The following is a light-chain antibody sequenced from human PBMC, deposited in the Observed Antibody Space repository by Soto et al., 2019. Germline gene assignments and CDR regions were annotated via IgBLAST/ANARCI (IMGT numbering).Light chain of an antibody. CDR2: KAS. CDR1: QSISTW. V-gene: IGKV1-5*03. J-gene: IGKJ4*01. Sequence: IQMTQSPSSLSASVGDRVTVTCRASQSISTWLAWYQQKPGKAPKLLIYKASSLESGVPSRFSGSGSGTEFTLTISSLQPDDFATYYCQQYKSVSLLTFGGGTKVDSK. CDR3: QQYKSVSLLT.